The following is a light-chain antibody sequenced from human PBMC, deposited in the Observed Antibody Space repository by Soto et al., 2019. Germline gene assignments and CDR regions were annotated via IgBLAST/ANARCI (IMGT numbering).Light chain of an antibody. J-gene: IGLJ3*02. Sequence: QSALTQPASVSGSPGQSITISCTGTSSDVGDYNYVSWYQQHPGKAPKLMIYEVSNRPSGVSNRFSGSKSGNTASLTISGIQAEDEADYYCSSYTSSNTWVFGGGTKLTVL. CDR3: SSYTSSNTWV. CDR2: EVS. V-gene: IGLV2-14*01. CDR1: SSDVGDYNY.